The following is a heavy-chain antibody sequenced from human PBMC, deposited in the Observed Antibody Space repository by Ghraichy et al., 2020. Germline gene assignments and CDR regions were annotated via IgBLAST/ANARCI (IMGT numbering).Heavy chain of an antibody. CDR1: GGSISSGGYS. Sequence: SETLSLTCAVSGGSISSGGYSWSWIRQPPGKGLEWLGYIYYSGSTNYNPSLKSRVTISVDTSKKQFSLKLRSVTAADTAVYYCARGAPGIAAADDQWGQGTLVTVSP. V-gene: IGHV4-61*08. J-gene: IGHJ5*02. D-gene: IGHD6-13*01. CDR3: ARGAPGIAAADDQ. CDR2: IYYSGST.